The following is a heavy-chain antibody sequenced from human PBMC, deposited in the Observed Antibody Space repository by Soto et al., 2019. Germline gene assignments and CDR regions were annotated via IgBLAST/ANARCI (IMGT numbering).Heavy chain of an antibody. CDR3: ATDLHCSGGTCYSVYQFDY. V-gene: IGHV1-69*06. CDR2: IVPEDGTA. CDR1: GGTFSSYA. D-gene: IGHD2-15*01. Sequence: GASVKVSCKASGGTFSSYAISWVRQAPGQGLEWMGGIVPEDGTANYAQRFQGRVTMTEDTYTDTAYMELSSLRSEDTAVYYCATDLHCSGGTCYSVYQFDYWGQGTRVTVSS. J-gene: IGHJ4*02.